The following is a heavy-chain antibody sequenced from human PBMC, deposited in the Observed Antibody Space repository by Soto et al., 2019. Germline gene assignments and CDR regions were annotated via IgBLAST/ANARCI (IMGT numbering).Heavy chain of an antibody. CDR1: GYTFTGYY. D-gene: IGHD5-12*01. J-gene: IGHJ4*02. Sequence: ASVKVSCKASGYTFTGYYIHWVRQAPGQGLEWMGWINPNNGDTNYAQEFQGRVTMTRDTSTSTAYMELSSLTFDDTAVYYCARHSGYDYVFDYWGQRTLVTVSS. V-gene: IGHV1-2*02. CDR3: ARHSGYDYVFDY. CDR2: INPNNGDT.